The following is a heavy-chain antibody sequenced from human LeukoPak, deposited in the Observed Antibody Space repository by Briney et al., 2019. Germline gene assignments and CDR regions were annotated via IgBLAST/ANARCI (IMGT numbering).Heavy chain of an antibody. CDR1: GYTFTGYY. J-gene: IGHJ6*03. CDR3: ARMDGYSSGWYSYYYYMDV. V-gene: IGHV1-2*02. D-gene: IGHD6-19*01. Sequence: GASVKVSCKASGYTFTGYYMHWVRQAPGQGLEWMGWINPNSGGTNYAQKFQGRVTMTRDTSISTAYMELSRLRSDDTAVYYCARMDGYSSGWYSYYYYMDVWGKGTTVTVSS. CDR2: INPNSGGT.